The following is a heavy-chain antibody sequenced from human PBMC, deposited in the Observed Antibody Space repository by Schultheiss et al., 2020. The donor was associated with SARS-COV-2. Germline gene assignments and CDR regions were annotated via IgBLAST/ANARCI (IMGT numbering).Heavy chain of an antibody. J-gene: IGHJ4*02. CDR2: IYADGST. D-gene: IGHD5-18*01. CDR1: GFTVSSSY. V-gene: IGHV3-53*01. Sequence: GGSLRLSCAAAGFTVSSSYMSWVRQAPGKGLEWVSTIYADGSTHYADSVKGRFTISRDNSKETLYLQMNSLRDEDTAVYYCAKGGYTHSREGLDYWGQGTLVTVSS. CDR3: AKGGYTHSREGLDY.